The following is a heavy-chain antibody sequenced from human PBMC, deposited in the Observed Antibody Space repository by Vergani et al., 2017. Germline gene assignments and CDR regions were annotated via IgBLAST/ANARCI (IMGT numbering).Heavy chain of an antibody. D-gene: IGHD1-1*01. V-gene: IGHV4-61*01. J-gene: IGHJ2*01. CDR3: ARSLSTAQLNWYFDL. Sequence: QVQLQESGPGLVKPSETLSLTCTVSGGSVSSGTYYWSWIRQPPGKGLEWIGYIYYSGSADYHPSLKTRVTISVDTSKSQFSLRLTSVTAADTAVYYCARSLSTAQLNWYFDLWGRGTLVTVSS. CDR1: GGSVSSGTYY. CDR2: IYYSGSA.